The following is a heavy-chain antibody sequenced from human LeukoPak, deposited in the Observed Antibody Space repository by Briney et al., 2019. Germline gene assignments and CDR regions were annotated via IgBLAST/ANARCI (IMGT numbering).Heavy chain of an antibody. V-gene: IGHV3-23*01. J-gene: IGHJ5*02. CDR1: GFTFSSYA. D-gene: IGHD2-2*01. Sequence: PGGSLRLSCAASGFTFSSYAMSRVRQAPGKGLEWVSAISGSGGSTYYADSVKGRFTISRDNSKNTLYLQMNSLRAEDTAVYYCAKAPYCSSTSCYDNWFDPWGQGTLVTVSS. CDR2: ISGSGGST. CDR3: AKAPYCSSTSCYDNWFDP.